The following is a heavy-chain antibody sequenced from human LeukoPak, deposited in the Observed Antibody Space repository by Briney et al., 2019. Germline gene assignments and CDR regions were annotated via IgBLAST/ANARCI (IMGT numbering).Heavy chain of an antibody. CDR2: ISGSGGST. V-gene: IGHV3-23*01. D-gene: IGHD1-26*01. CDR3: AKVFTDGRSVLFDP. J-gene: IGHJ5*02. Sequence: GGSLRLSCAASGFTFSSYAMSWVRQAPGKGLEWVSAISGSGGSTYYADSVKGRFTTSRDNSKNTLYLQMNSLRAEDTAVYYCAKVFTDGRSVLFDPWGQGTLVTVSS. CDR1: GFTFSSYA.